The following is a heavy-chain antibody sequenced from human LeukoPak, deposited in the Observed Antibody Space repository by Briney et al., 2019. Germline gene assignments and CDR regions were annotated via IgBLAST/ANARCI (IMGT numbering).Heavy chain of an antibody. CDR1: GFLFSRYW. V-gene: IGHV3-7*01. D-gene: IGHD1-14*01. Sequence: PGGSLRLSCAASGFLFSRYWMSWVRQAPGKGLEWVVNIKEDGSEKYYVESMKGRFTISRDNVKNSLYLQINSLRAEDTAVYYCARDSFETDIDYWGQGTLVTVSS. CDR3: ARDSFETDIDY. J-gene: IGHJ4*02. CDR2: IKEDGSEK.